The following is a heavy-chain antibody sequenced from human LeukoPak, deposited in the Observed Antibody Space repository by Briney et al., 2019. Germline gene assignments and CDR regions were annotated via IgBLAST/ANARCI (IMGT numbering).Heavy chain of an antibody. CDR3: ARGGCSSTSRYTGFDY. J-gene: IGHJ4*02. Sequence: SETLSLTCTVSGGSISTYYWSWIRQPPGKGLEWIGYVYYTGSTNYSPSLKSRVTISVDTSKNQFSLKLNSVTAADTAVYYCARGGCSSTSRYTGFDYWGQGTLVTVSS. V-gene: IGHV4-59*01. CDR1: GGSISTYY. D-gene: IGHD2-2*02. CDR2: VYYTGST.